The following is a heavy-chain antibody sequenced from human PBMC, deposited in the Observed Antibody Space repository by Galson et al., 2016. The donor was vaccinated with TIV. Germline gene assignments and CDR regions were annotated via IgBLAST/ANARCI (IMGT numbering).Heavy chain of an antibody. V-gene: IGHV1-2*02. CDR1: GYTFTGYY. CDR3: ARDPSPVTTSPFDI. Sequence: CKASGYTFTGYYMHWVRQAPGQGLEWMGWINPDSGDTNYSQKFQGRVTMTSDTSINTAYMELSNLKSDDTAVYYCARDPSPVTTSPFDIWGQGTMVTVSS. D-gene: IGHD4-17*01. J-gene: IGHJ3*02. CDR2: INPDSGDT.